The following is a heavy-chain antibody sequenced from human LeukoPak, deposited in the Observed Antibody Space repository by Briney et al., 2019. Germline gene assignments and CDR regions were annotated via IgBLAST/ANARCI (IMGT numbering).Heavy chain of an antibody. CDR2: MNPNSGNT. J-gene: IGHJ6*03. V-gene: IGHV1-8*01. Sequence: ASVKVSCKASGYTFTSYDINWVRQATGQGLEWMGWMNPNSGNTGYAQKFQGRVTMTRNTSISTAYMELSSLGSEDTAVYYCARESGYYDFWSGYYYYYMDVWGKGTTVTVSS. CDR1: GYTFTSYD. CDR3: ARESGYYDFWSGYYYYYMDV. D-gene: IGHD3-3*01.